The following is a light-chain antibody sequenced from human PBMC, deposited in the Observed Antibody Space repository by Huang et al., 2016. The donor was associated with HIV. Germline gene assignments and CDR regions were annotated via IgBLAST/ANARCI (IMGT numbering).Light chain of an antibody. CDR3: QQYNKWPPWT. CDR2: DAS. Sequence: EVVMTQSPVTLSVSPGERATLSCRASQRVNNKLAWFQQKPGQAPRLLSHDASIRANEIPDRCSGSGSGTEFTLTISSLQSEDFAVYYCQQYNKWPPWTFGQGTKVEIK. V-gene: IGKV3-15*01. CDR1: QRVNNK. J-gene: IGKJ1*01.